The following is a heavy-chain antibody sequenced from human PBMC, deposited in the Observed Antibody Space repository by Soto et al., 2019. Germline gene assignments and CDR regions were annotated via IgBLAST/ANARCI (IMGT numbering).Heavy chain of an antibody. CDR3: AKDEGAEDDILTGYPLFDY. D-gene: IGHD3-9*01. CDR2: ISYDGSAK. CDR1: GFNFRSYG. V-gene: IGHV3-30*18. Sequence: QVQLVESGGGVVQPGRSLRLSCAASGFNFRSYGMHWVRQAPGKGLEWVAVISYDGSAKWYVDSVKGRFTIPRDTSKNILYLQMNSLRAEDTAVYYCAKDEGAEDDILTGYPLFDYRGQGILVTVSS. J-gene: IGHJ4*02.